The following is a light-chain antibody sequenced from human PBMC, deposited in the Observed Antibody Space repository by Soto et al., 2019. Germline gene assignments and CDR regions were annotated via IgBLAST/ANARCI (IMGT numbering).Light chain of an antibody. J-gene: IGLJ1*01. V-gene: IGLV2-14*03. CDR3: NSYTTSSTYG. Sequence: QSVLTQPASVSGSPGQSITISCTGTSSDVGRYNYVSWYQHHPGKAPKLMFYDVSNRPSGVSERFSVSKSGYTASLTISGLQAEDEADYYCNSYTTSSTYGFGTGTKATVL. CDR1: SSDVGRYNY. CDR2: DVS.